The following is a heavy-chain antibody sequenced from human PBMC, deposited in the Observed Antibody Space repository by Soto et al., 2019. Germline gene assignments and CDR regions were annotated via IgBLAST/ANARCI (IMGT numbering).Heavy chain of an antibody. CDR1: GGTFSSYA. CDR2: IIPIFGTA. D-gene: IGHD3-16*01. J-gene: IGHJ6*02. Sequence: EASVKVSCKASGGTFSSYAISWVRQAPGQGLEWMGGIIPIFGTANYAQKFQGRVTITADESTSTAYMELSSLRSEDTAVYYCARDRRGELRYYYGMDVWGQGTTVTVSS. V-gene: IGHV1-69*13. CDR3: ARDRRGELRYYYGMDV.